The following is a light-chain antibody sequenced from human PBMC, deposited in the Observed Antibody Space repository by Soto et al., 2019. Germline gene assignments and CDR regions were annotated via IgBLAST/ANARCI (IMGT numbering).Light chain of an antibody. CDR2: YDD. V-gene: IGLV1-36*01. J-gene: IGLJ1*01. CDR3: AAWDDSLNGYV. Sequence: SVLTQPPSVSEAPRQRGTISRFGSSSNIGNNAVNWYQQLPGKAPKLLIYYDDLLPSGVSDRFSGSKSGTSASLAISGLQSEDEADYYCAAWDDSLNGYVFGTGTKVTVL. CDR1: SSNIGNNA.